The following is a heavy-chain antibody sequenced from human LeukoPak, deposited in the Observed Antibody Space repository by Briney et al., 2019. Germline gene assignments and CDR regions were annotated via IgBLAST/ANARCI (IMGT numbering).Heavy chain of an antibody. CDR2: ISGSAGST. CDR1: GFTFSSYA. J-gene: IGHJ4*02. CDR3: AKAEYYYDSTGYRPQYYFDY. D-gene: IGHD3-22*01. V-gene: IGHV3-23*01. Sequence: GGSLRLSCAASGFTFSSYAMNWVRQAPGKGLGWVSAISGSAGSTYYADSVKGRFTISRDNSKNTLYLQMNSLRAEDTAVYYCAKAEYYYDSTGYRPQYYFDYWGQGTLVTVSS.